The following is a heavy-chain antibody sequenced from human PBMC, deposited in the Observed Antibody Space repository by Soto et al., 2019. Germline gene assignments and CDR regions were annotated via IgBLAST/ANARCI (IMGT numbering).Heavy chain of an antibody. CDR2: IKPKSDGGTT. V-gene: IGHV3-15*07. CDR1: NFTFSTAW. D-gene: IGHD6-13*01. J-gene: IGHJ3*02. Sequence: PGGSLRLSCVASNFTFSTAWMTWVRQAPGKGLEWVGRIKPKSDGGTTDYAAPVKGRFTISRDDSKNSLFLQMNSLKIEDTAVYFCARSGGDSSTWSDDAFDIWGQGTMVTVSS. CDR3: ARSGGDSSTWSDDAFDI.